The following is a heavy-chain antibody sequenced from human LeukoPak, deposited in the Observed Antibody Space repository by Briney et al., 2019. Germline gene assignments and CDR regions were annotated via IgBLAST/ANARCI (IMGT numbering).Heavy chain of an antibody. CDR3: ARNLGWSYHRSGNNWFDP. V-gene: IGHV4-34*01. CDR2: INHSGSTS. D-gene: IGHD3-10*01. J-gene: IGHJ5*02. CDR1: GESFSGYF. Sequence: SETLSLTCAVYGESFSGYFWNWIRQPPGKGLEWIGEINHSGSTSNHNPSLKSRVTMSVDTSKNQFSLKLSSVTAADTAVYYCARNLGWSYHRSGNNWFDPWGQGTLVTVSS.